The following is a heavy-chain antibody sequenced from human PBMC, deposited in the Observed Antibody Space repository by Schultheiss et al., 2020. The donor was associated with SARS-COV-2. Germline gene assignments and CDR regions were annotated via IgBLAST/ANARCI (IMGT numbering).Heavy chain of an antibody. D-gene: IGHD6-6*01. V-gene: IGHV1-2*02. CDR1: GYPFTGYY. Sequence: ASVKVSCKASGYPFTGYYIHWVRQAPGQGLEWMGWINPNSGDTNYAQNFQGRVTMTRDTSNTTAYMDLGSLGYGDTASYYCARGGAARPSGYYYYGFDVWGQGTTVTVSS. J-gene: IGHJ6*02. CDR3: ARGGAARPSGYYYYGFDV. CDR2: INPNSGDT.